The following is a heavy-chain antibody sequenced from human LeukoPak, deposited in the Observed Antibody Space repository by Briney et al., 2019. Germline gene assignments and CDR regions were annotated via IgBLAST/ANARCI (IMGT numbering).Heavy chain of an antibody. D-gene: IGHD7-27*01. CDR3: ARGLGMRAWFDP. J-gene: IGHJ5*02. Sequence: GASVKVSCKVSGYTLTQLSMHWVRQAPGKGLEWMGGFDPEDGETIYAQKFQGRVTMTEDTSTDTAYMDLTSLRSEDTAVYYCARGLGMRAWFDPWGQGTLVTVSS. V-gene: IGHV1-24*01. CDR2: FDPEDGET. CDR1: GYTLTQLS.